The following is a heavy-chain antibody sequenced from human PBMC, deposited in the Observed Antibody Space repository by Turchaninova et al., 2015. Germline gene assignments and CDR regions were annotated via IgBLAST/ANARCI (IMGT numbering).Heavy chain of an antibody. D-gene: IGHD5-18*01. V-gene: IGHV3-23*01. CDR2: ISDSGGTT. CDR1: GFTFSSYA. J-gene: IGHJ4*02. Sequence: EVQLLESGGGLVQPGGSLRLSCTASGFTFSSYAMSWVRQAPGKGLEWVSAISDSGGTTYYADSVKGRFTISRDNSKYTLYLQMNSLRAADTAVYYCAKEEYSYGYCPNNWGQGTLVTVPS. CDR3: AKEEYSYGYCPNN.